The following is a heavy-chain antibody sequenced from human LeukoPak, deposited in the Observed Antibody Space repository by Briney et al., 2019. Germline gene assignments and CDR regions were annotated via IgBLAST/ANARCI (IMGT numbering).Heavy chain of an antibody. CDR1: GFPFSSYS. V-gene: IGHV3-21*01. CDR2: ISSSSSYI. CDR3: ARELGIAAAGEIPYFDY. Sequence: GSLLLSCAASGFPFSSYSMNWVRQAPGKGLEWVSSISSSSSYIYYADSVKGRFTISRDNAKNSLYLQMNSLRAEDTAVYYCARELGIAAAGEIPYFDYWGQGTLVTVSS. D-gene: IGHD6-13*01. J-gene: IGHJ4*02.